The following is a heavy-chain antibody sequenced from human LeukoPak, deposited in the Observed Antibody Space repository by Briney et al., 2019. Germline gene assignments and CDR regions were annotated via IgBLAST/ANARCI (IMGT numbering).Heavy chain of an antibody. CDR1: GFTFSNAW. D-gene: IGHD6-19*01. Sequence: GGSLRLSCAAPGFTFSNAWMSWVRQAPGKGLEWVGRIKSKTDGGTTDYAAPVKGRFTISRDDSKNTLYLQMNSLKTEDTAVYYCTTEERSGWYPGAFDYWGQGTLVTVSS. CDR2: IKSKTDGGTT. J-gene: IGHJ4*02. V-gene: IGHV3-15*01. CDR3: TTEERSGWYPGAFDY.